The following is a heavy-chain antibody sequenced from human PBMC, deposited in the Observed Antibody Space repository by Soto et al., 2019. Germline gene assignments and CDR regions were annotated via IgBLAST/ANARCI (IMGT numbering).Heavy chain of an antibody. CDR1: GFTFSSYA. CDR3: ARDLGNYDFWSGYYYYGMDV. V-gene: IGHV3-30-3*01. Sequence: QVQLVESGGGVVQPGRSLRLSCAASGFTFSSYAMHWVRQAPGKGLEWVAVISFDGSNKYYADSVKGRFTISRDNPKNTLYLQMNSLRAEDTAVYYCARDLGNYDFWSGYYYYGMDVWGSGTTVTVSS. CDR2: ISFDGSNK. J-gene: IGHJ6*04. D-gene: IGHD3-3*01.